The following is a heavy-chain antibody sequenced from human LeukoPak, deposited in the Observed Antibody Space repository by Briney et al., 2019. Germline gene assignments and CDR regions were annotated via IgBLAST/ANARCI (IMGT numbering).Heavy chain of an antibody. J-gene: IGHJ5*02. CDR3: ARDRAQLERGGWWFDP. V-gene: IGHV6-1*01. CDR2: TYYRSKWYN. CDR1: GDSVSSNSAA. Sequence: SQTLSLTCAISGDSVSSNSAAWNWIRQSPSRGLEWLGRTYYRSKWYNDYAVSVKSRITINPDTSKNQFSLQLNSVTAADTAVYYCARDRAQLERGGWWFDPWGQGTLVTVSS. D-gene: IGHD1-1*01.